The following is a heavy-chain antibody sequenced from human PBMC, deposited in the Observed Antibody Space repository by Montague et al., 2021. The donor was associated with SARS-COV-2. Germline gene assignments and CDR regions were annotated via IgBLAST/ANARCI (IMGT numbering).Heavy chain of an antibody. D-gene: IGHD4-17*01. CDR2: INHSGST. V-gene: IGHV4-34*01. CDR1: GGSFSDYY. J-gene: IGHJ6*02. CDR3: ARGQSVTRCWGAYYGMDV. Sequence: SETLSLTCAVHGGSFSDYYWSWIRQAPGKGLEWIGEINHSGSTNYNPSLKSRVTISVDTSKNQFSLKLSSVTAADTAVYYCARGQSVTRCWGAYYGMDVWGQGTTVTVSS.